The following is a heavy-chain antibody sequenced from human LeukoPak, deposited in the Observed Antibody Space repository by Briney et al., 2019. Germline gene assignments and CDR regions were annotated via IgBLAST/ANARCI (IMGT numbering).Heavy chain of an antibody. CDR1: GGTFSSYA. CDR2: IIPIFGTA. J-gene: IGHJ5*02. D-gene: IGHD3-22*01. Sequence: ASVKVSCKASGGTFSSYAISWVRQAPGQGLEWMGGIIPIFGTANYAQKFQGRVTITADESTSTAYMELSSLRSEDTAVYCCARVPPSSGYNNWFDPWGQGTLVTVSS. V-gene: IGHV1-69*01. CDR3: ARVPPSSGYNNWFDP.